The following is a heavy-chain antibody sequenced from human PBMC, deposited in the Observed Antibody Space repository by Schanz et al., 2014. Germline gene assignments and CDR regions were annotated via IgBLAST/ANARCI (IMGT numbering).Heavy chain of an antibody. Sequence: EVQLVESGGGLVQPGGSLRLSCAASGFTFSNYLMHWVRQAPGKGLEWVSAISGSGGSTYYADSVKGRFTISRDNFKGALYLQMSSLRAEDTAVYYCAKSLESCPGGRCSRGYFDYWGEGTLVTVSS. CDR2: ISGSGGST. V-gene: IGHV3-23*04. D-gene: IGHD2-8*02. CDR3: AKSLESCPGGRCSRGYFDY. J-gene: IGHJ4*02. CDR1: GFTFSNYL.